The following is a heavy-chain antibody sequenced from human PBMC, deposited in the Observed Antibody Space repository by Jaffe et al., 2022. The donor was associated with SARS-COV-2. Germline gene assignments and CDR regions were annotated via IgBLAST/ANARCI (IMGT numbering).Heavy chain of an antibody. J-gene: IGHJ4*02. Sequence: EVQLVESGGGLVKPGGSLRLSCAASGFTFTNAWMSWVRQASGKGLEWVGRIKSKTDGGTTDYAAPLKGRFTISRDDSRDTVYLQMNSLKTEDTAVYYCATLVRCSGGSCYLQRLGWGQGTLVTVSS. CDR1: GFTFTNAW. CDR2: IKSKTDGGTT. CDR3: ATLVRCSGGSCYLQRLG. V-gene: IGHV3-15*01. D-gene: IGHD2-15*01.